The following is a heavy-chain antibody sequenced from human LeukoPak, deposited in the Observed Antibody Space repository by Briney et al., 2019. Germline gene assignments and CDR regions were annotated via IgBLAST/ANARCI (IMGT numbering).Heavy chain of an antibody. CDR1: GFTFSGSA. D-gene: IGHD4-17*01. Sequence: GGSLRLSCAGSGFTFSGSAMHWVRQSPGKGLEWVGRIRSKANDHATAYAASVRGRFTISRDDSENTAYLQMNSLKTEDTAIYYCTRRLMTTVNDYWGQGTLVTVSS. V-gene: IGHV3-73*01. CDR3: TRRLMTTVNDY. J-gene: IGHJ4*02. CDR2: IRSKANDHAT.